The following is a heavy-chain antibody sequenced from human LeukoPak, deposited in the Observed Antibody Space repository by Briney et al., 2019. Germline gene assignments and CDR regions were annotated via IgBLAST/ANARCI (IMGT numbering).Heavy chain of an antibody. J-gene: IGHJ4*02. D-gene: IGHD5-18*01. CDR1: GFTFSSYW. V-gene: IGHV3-7*01. CDR3: ARLRGYSYGKLDY. CDR2: IKQDGREK. Sequence: GGSLRLSCAAYGFTFSSYWMSWVRQAPGKGREWVANIKQDGREKNYVDSVKGRFTISRDNAKNSLYLQMNRLRAEDTAVYYCARLRGYSYGKLDYWGQGTLVTVSS.